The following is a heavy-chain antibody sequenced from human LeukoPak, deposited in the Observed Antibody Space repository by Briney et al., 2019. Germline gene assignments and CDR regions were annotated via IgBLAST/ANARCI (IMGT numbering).Heavy chain of an antibody. CDR1: GYSFTSYW. D-gene: IGHD2-2*01. CDR2: IYPGDSDT. V-gene: IGHV5-51*01. J-gene: IGHJ6*02. CDR3: ALGYCSSTSCYGSGMDV. Sequence: GESLKISCKGSGYSFTSYWIGWVRQMPGKGLEWMGIIYPGDSDTRYSPSFQGQVTISADKTISTAYLQWSSLKASDTAMYYCALGYCSSTSCYGSGMDVWGQGTTVTVSS.